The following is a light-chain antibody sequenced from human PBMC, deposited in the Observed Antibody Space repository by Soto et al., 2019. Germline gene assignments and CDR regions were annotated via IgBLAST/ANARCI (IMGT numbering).Light chain of an antibody. V-gene: IGKV3D-15*01. Sequence: EKVMTQSPATLSVSPGERATLSCRASQSVSSKLAWYQQKPGQAPRLLIYGASTRATGIPARFSGSGSGTEFTLSISSLQSEDSAVYYCQQYNNWPPITFGQGTRLEIK. CDR3: QQYNNWPPIT. J-gene: IGKJ5*01. CDR1: QSVSSK. CDR2: GAS.